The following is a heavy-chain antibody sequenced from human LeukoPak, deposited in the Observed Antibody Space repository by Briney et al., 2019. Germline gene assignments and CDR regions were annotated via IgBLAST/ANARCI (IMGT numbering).Heavy chain of an antibody. Sequence: PGGSLRLSCAASGFSLSRHGMHWVRQAPGKGLEWVSYISSSGSTIYYADAVKGRFTISRDNAKNSLYLQMSSLRDEDTAVYYCATVAMEDWYFDLWGRGTLVTVSS. CDR2: ISSSGSTI. CDR3: ATVAMEDWYFDL. J-gene: IGHJ2*01. V-gene: IGHV3-48*02. D-gene: IGHD5-18*01. CDR1: GFSLSRHG.